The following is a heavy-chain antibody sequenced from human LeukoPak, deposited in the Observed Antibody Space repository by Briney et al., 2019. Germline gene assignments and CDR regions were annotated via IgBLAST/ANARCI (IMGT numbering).Heavy chain of an antibody. CDR1: GFTSGDYA. CDR3: TRELYPLDLDY. D-gene: IGHD3-16*02. CDR2: IRSKAYGGTT. Sequence: GGSLRLSCTASGFTSGDYAMSWVRQAPGKGLEWVGFIRSKAYGGTTEYAASVKGRFTISRDDSKSIAYLKMNSLKTEDTAVYYCTRELYPLDLDYWGQGTLVTVFS. J-gene: IGHJ4*02. V-gene: IGHV3-49*04.